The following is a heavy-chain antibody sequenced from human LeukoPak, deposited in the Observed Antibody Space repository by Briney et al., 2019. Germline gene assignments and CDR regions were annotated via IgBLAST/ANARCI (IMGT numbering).Heavy chain of an antibody. J-gene: IGHJ4*02. CDR2: IRYDGSNK. CDR3: AKVLWIAARPVDY. V-gene: IGHV3-30*02. D-gene: IGHD6-6*01. CDR1: GFTFSSYG. Sequence: GGSLRLSCAASGFTFSSYGMHWVRQAPGKGLEWVAFIRYDGSNKYYADSVKGRFTISSDNSKNTLYLQMNSLRAEDTAVYYCAKVLWIAARPVDYWGQGTLVTVSS.